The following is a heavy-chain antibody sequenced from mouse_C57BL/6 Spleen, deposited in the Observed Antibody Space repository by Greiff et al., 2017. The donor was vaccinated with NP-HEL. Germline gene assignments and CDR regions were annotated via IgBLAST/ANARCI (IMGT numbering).Heavy chain of an antibody. Sequence: EVQRVESGPGLVKPSQSLSLTCSVTGYSITSGYYWNWIRQFPGNKLEWMGYISYDGSNNYNPSLKNRISITRDTSKNQFFLKLNSVTTEDTATYYCARGGPFYAMDYWGQGTSVTVSS. D-gene: IGHD3-3*01. CDR3: ARGGPFYAMDY. CDR1: GYSITSGYY. V-gene: IGHV3-6*01. CDR2: ISYDGSN. J-gene: IGHJ4*01.